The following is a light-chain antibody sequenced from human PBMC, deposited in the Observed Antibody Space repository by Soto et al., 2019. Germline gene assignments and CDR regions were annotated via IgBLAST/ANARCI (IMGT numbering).Light chain of an antibody. CDR3: QQYNSYWT. J-gene: IGKJ1*01. CDR1: QSISNW. CDR2: DAS. Sequence: DIQMTQSPSTRSTSVGDRVTITCRASQSISNWLAWYQQKPGKAPRLLIYDASSLESGVPSRFSGSGSGTEFTLTITSLQPDDFATYYCQQYNSYWTFGQGTKVDIK. V-gene: IGKV1-5*01.